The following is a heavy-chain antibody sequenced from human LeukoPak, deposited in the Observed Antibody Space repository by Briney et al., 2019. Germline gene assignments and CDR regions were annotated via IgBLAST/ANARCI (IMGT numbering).Heavy chain of an antibody. Sequence: GGSLRLSCAASGFTLSNYWMYWVRQAPGKGLVWVSRTSTDETFTAYADSVKGRFSISRDIAKNTFYLHMNSLRAQDTAVYYSARDLSASDHWGQGTLATVSS. CDR2: TSTDETFT. D-gene: IGHD6-25*01. CDR3: ARDLSASDH. J-gene: IGHJ4*02. CDR1: GFTLSNYW. V-gene: IGHV3-74*01.